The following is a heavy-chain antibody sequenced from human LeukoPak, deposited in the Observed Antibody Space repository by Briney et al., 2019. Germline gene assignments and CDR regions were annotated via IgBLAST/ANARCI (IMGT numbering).Heavy chain of an antibody. CDR3: ARQDGNSKYYFDY. CDR1: GYSFTYYW. D-gene: IGHD1-1*01. J-gene: IGHJ4*02. CDR2: IYPGDSDT. Sequence: GESLKISCKGSGYSFTYYWIGWVRQMPGKGLEWMGIIYPGDSDTRYRPSFQGQVTISVDRSISTAYLQWSSLKASDTAMYYCARQDGNSKYYFDYWGQGTLVTVSS. V-gene: IGHV5-51*01.